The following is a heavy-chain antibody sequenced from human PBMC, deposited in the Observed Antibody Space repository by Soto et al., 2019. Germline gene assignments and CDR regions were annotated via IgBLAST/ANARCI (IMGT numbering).Heavy chain of an antibody. V-gene: IGHV4-31*03. CDR2: IYYSGST. Sequence: KTSESLSLTCTVSGGSISSGGYYWSWIRQHPGKGLEWIGYIYYSGSTYYNPSLKSRVTISVDTSKNQFSLKLSSVTAADTAVYYCARDRRLQPYNWFDPWGQGTLVTVSS. D-gene: IGHD4-4*01. CDR3: ARDRRLQPYNWFDP. J-gene: IGHJ5*02. CDR1: GGSISSGGYY.